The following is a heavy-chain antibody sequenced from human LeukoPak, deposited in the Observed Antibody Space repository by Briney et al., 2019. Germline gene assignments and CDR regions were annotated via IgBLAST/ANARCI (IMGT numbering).Heavy chain of an antibody. V-gene: IGHV1-2*02. D-gene: IGHD5-12*01. Sequence: GASVKVSCKASEYTFTAYYMHWVRQAPGQGLEWMGWINPKSADTNYAQKFQGRVTMTRDTSISTAYMELSRLRSDDTAVFYCARGRPLIGAIHGAFDIWGLGTMVTVSS. CDR2: INPKSADT. CDR3: ARGRPLIGAIHGAFDI. CDR1: EYTFTAYY. J-gene: IGHJ3*02.